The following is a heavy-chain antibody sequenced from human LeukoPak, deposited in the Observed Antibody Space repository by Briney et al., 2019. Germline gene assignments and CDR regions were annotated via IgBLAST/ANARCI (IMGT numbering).Heavy chain of an antibody. D-gene: IGHD2/OR15-2a*01. CDR1: RFTFSSYS. V-gene: IGHV3-21*01. Sequence: GGSLRLSCVASRFTFSSYSMTWARRAPGTGLEWVSSISFGGGHIFYTDSVKGRFTIFRDDSKNSLYLEMNSLRAEDTAVYFCARIVLTPPYGMDVWGQGTTVTVSS. CDR2: ISFGGGHI. CDR3: ARIVLTPPYGMDV. J-gene: IGHJ6*02.